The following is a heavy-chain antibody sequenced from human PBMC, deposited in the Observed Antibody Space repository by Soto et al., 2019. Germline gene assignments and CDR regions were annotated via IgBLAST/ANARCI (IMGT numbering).Heavy chain of an antibody. CDR3: ATSRITIFGVITHDNAMDV. CDR2: IKTKIDGGTT. CDR1: DFAFSNAW. D-gene: IGHD3-3*01. V-gene: IGHV3-15*07. J-gene: IGHJ6*02. Sequence: VQLMESGGDLIKPGGSLRLSCAVSDFAFSNAWMNWVRQAPGKGLEWVGRIKTKIDGGTTYYAAPVKGRFTISRDDSKNTLYLEMNSLTTEDTAVYYCATSRITIFGVITHDNAMDVWGQGTTVTVSS.